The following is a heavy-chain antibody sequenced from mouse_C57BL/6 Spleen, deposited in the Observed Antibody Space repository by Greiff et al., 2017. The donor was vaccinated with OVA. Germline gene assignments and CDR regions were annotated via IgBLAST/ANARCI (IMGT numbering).Heavy chain of an antibody. CDR1: GFTFSDYY. CDR3: ARAHYDYDGDGFDV. CDR2: INYDGSST. Sequence: EVHLVESEGGLVQPGSSMKLSCTASGFTFSDYYMAWVRQVPEKGLEWVANINYDGSSTYYLDSLKSRFIISRDNAKNILYLQMSSLKSEDTATYYCARAHYDYDGDGFDVWGTGTTVTVSS. J-gene: IGHJ1*03. V-gene: IGHV5-16*01. D-gene: IGHD2-4*01.